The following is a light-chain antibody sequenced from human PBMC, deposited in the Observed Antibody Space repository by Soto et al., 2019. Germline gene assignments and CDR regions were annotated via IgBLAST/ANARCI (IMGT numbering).Light chain of an antibody. V-gene: IGKV4-1*01. J-gene: IGKJ4*01. Sequence: EIVMNPSPDALAVSLGERSTSNCKSSQSALYSSNNKNYLAWYQQKPGQPPKLLIYWASTRESGVPDRFSGSGSGTDFTLTISSLQAEDVAVYYCQQYYSTPLTFGGGTKVDIK. CDR1: QSALYSSNNKNY. CDR3: QQYYSTPLT. CDR2: WAS.